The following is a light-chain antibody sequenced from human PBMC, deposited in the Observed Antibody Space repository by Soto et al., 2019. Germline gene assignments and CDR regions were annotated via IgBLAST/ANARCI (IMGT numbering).Light chain of an antibody. Sequence: DIQLTQSPSFLSTSVGDRVTITCLSSQDITTYLAWYQQKPGKAPNPLIYAAFTLQSGVPSRFSGSGSGTEFTLTISSLQPEDFATYYCQQLNSYPFTFGQGTRLEIK. CDR1: QDITTY. J-gene: IGKJ5*01. CDR3: QQLNSYPFT. V-gene: IGKV1-9*01. CDR2: AAF.